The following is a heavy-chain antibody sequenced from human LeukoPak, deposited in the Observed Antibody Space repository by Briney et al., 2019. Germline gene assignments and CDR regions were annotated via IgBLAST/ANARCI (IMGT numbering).Heavy chain of an antibody. CDR3: ARLPVDSYCDYGPSHY. CDR1: GYGFTSYW. D-gene: IGHD4-17*01. CDR2: IYPGESDP. V-gene: IGHV5-51*01. J-gene: IGHJ4*02. Sequence: GESLQISCQGSGYGFTSYWMGWVRPMPGKGLEWMGIIYPGESDPRYSPSFQGQVTISADKSISPAYLQWSSLKASDTAMYYCARLPVDSYCDYGPSHYWGQGTLVTVSS.